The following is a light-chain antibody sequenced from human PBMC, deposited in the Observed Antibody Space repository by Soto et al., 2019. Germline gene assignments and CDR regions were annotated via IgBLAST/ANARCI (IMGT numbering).Light chain of an antibody. J-gene: IGKJ1*01. CDR3: QHYNSYSEA. V-gene: IGKV3-20*01. Sequence: EIVLTQSPGTLSLSPGERATLSCRASQSVSSGYLAWYQQKPGQAPSLLIYGASSRATGIPDRFSGSGSGTDFTLTISRLEPEDFATYYCQHYNSYSEAFGQGTKVELK. CDR1: QSVSSGY. CDR2: GAS.